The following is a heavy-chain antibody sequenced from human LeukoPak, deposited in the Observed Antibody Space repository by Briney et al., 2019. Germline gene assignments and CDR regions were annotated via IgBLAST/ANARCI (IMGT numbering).Heavy chain of an antibody. CDR2: TYYRSKWYN. Sequence: SQTLSLTCAISGDSVSTNSAAWNWIRQSPSRGLEWLTRTYYRSKWYNAYAVSVKSRITINPDTSKNQFSLQLNSVTPEDTAVYYCASGYCSSTSCYMRAGYFDYWGQGTLVTVSS. V-gene: IGHV6-1*01. J-gene: IGHJ4*02. CDR3: ASGYCSSTSCYMRAGYFDY. D-gene: IGHD2-2*03. CDR1: GDSVSTNSAA.